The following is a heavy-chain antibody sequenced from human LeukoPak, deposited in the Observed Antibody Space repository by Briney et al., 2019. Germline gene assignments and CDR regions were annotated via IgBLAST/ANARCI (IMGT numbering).Heavy chain of an antibody. CDR1: EYSFATYW. V-gene: IGHV5-51*01. Sequence: GESLKISCKGSEYSFATYWIGWVRQMPGQGLEWMGIVFPGDSDTRYSPSFQGQVTISADKSISTAYLQWSSLKASDTAIYYCASEYCSGGNCYFDYWGQGTLVTVSS. J-gene: IGHJ4*02. CDR2: VFPGDSDT. CDR3: ASEYCSGGNCYFDY. D-gene: IGHD2-15*01.